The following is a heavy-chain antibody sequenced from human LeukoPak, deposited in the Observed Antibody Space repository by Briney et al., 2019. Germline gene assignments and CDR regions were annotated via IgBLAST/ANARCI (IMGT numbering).Heavy chain of an antibody. CDR1: GGSFSGNY. CDR2: INHSGST. J-gene: IGHJ4*02. D-gene: IGHD6-6*01. V-gene: IGHV4-34*01. Sequence: SETLSLTCAVYGGSFSGNYWTWIRQPPGKGLEWIGEINHSGSTNYNPSLKSRVTISVDTSKTQFSLKLSSVTAADTAVYYCARVTARSFDYWGQGTLVTVSS. CDR3: ARVTARSFDY.